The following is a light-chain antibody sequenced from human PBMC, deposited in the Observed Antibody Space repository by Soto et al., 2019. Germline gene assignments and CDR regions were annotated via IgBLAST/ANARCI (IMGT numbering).Light chain of an antibody. Sequence: EIVLTQSPATLSLSPGERATLSCRASQSVRSYLAWYQQKPGQPPRLLIYDASNRGHGIQAMFSGSGSVTDFTLTISSLEPEDVAVYYCQQRSDWLTFGGGTKVEIK. CDR3: QQRSDWLT. V-gene: IGKV3-11*01. CDR2: DAS. J-gene: IGKJ4*01. CDR1: QSVRSY.